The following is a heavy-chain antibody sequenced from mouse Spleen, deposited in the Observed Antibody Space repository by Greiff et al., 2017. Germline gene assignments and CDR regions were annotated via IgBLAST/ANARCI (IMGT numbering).Heavy chain of an antibody. CDR2: ISSGGSYT. Sequence: DVHLVESGGGLVKPGGSLKLSCAASGFTFSSYAMSWVRQTPEKRLEWVATISSGGSYTYYPDSVKGRFTISRDNAKNTLYLQMSSLRSEDTAMYYCARRVYYYGSSQYYFDYWGQGTTLTVSS. CDR3: ARRVYYYGSSQYYFDY. CDR1: GFTFSSYA. J-gene: IGHJ2*01. V-gene: IGHV5-9-3*01. D-gene: IGHD1-1*01.